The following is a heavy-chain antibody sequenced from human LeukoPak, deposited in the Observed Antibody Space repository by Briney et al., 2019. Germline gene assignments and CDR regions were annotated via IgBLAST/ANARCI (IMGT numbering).Heavy chain of an antibody. V-gene: IGHV3-48*03. CDR1: GFTFSSYE. CDR3: AREMSGYYT. J-gene: IGHJ5*02. D-gene: IGHD3-22*01. Sequence: PGGSLRLSCAASGFTFSSYEMNRVRQAPGKGLEWVSYISSSGSTIYYADSVKGRFTISRDNAKNSLYLQMNSLRAEDTAVYYCAREMSGYYTWGQGTLVTVSS. CDR2: ISSSGSTI.